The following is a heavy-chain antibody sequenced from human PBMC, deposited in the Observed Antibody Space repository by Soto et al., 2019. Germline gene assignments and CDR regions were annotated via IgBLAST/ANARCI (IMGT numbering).Heavy chain of an antibody. CDR3: ARSQGGSSSLDIYYYYYYGMDV. Sequence: QVQLVQSGAEVKKPGSSVKVSCKAPGGTFSSYAISWVRQAPGQGLEWIGGIIPIFGIAKYAQKFQGRVTITADESTSTGYMELSSLRSEDTAVYYCARSQGGSSSLDIYYYYYYGMDVWGQGTTVTVSS. J-gene: IGHJ6*02. V-gene: IGHV1-69*01. CDR2: IIPIFGIA. CDR1: GGTFSSYA. D-gene: IGHD2-15*01.